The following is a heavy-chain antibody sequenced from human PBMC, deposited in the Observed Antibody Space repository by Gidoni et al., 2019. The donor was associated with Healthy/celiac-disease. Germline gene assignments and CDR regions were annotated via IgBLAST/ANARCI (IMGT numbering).Heavy chain of an antibody. Sequence: VRLVESGGGLVQPGRSLRLSCTASGFTFGDYAMSWVRQAPGKGLEWVGFIRSKAYGGTTEYAASVKGRFTISRDDSKSIAYLQMNSLKTEDTAVYYCTSATVTTVGAYWGQGTLVTVSS. CDR2: IRSKAYGGTT. CDR1: GFTFGDYA. D-gene: IGHD4-17*01. V-gene: IGHV3-49*04. CDR3: TSATVTTVGAY. J-gene: IGHJ4*02.